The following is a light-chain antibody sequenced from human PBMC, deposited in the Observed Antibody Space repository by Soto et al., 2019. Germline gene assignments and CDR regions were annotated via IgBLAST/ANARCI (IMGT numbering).Light chain of an antibody. V-gene: IGLV2-11*01. CDR3: CSYAGGYTYL. CDR2: DVA. J-gene: IGLJ1*01. CDR1: GHDVGPYNY. Sequence: ALAQPRSLSGSPAQLVTISCTGTGHDVGPYNYVSWDQQHPRRPPKLMIYDVARWPSGVPDRFSGAKSGNTASLTICRLQAEDEADYFCCSYAGGYTYLFGTGTKVTVL.